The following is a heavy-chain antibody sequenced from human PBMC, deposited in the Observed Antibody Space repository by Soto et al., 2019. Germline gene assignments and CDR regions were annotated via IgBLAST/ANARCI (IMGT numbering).Heavy chain of an antibody. D-gene: IGHD3-3*01. CDR3: ARCDSRGFVEWLSQGPCYYYARDG. CDR2: INPNSGGT. V-gene: IGHV1-2*02. CDR1: GYTFTGYY. J-gene: IGHJ6*02. Sequence: ASVEVSCKASGYTFTGYYMHWVRQAPGQGLEWMGWINPNSGGTNYAQKFQGRVTMTRDTSISTAYMELSRLRSDDTAVYYCARCDSRGFVEWLSQGPCYYYARDGWGQGTTVPISS.